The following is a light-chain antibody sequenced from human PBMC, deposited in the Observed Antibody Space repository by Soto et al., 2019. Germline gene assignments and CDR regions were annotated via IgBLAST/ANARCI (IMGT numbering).Light chain of an antibody. J-gene: IGKJ1*01. Sequence: EIVLTQSPGTLSLSPGERATLSCRASQTVTKNYLAWYQQRPGQAPRLLIYDAFNRATGIPDRFSGSGSGTEFTLTISRLEPEDFAVYYCHQCAHSPLTFGQGTTLEIK. CDR2: DAF. CDR3: HQCAHSPLT. V-gene: IGKV3-20*01. CDR1: QTVTKNY.